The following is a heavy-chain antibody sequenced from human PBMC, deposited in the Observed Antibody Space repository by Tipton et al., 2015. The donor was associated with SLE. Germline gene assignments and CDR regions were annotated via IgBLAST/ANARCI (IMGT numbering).Heavy chain of an antibody. CDR3: ARDVGSGWYGGIVDC. Sequence: SLRLSCAASGFTFSSYAMSWVRQAPGKGLEWVSAISGSGGSTYYADSVKGRFTISRDNAKNSLYLQMNSLRAEDTAVYYCARDVGSGWYGGIVDCWGQGTLVTVSS. CDR1: GFTFSSYA. D-gene: IGHD6-19*01. V-gene: IGHV3-23*01. J-gene: IGHJ4*02. CDR2: ISGSGGST.